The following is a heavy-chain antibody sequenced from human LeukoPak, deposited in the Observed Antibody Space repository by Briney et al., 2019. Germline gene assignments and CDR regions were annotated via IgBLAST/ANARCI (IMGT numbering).Heavy chain of an antibody. V-gene: IGHV1-8*02. CDR1: GGTFSSYA. J-gene: IGHJ5*02. Sequence: ASVKVSCKASGGTFSSYAINWVRQATGQGLEWMGWMNPNSGNTGYAQKFQGRVTMTRNTSISTAYMELSSLRSEDTAVYYCARITTYYDYVWGSYRSNWFDPWGQGTLVTVSS. D-gene: IGHD3-16*02. CDR3: ARITTYYDYVWGSYRSNWFDP. CDR2: MNPNSGNT.